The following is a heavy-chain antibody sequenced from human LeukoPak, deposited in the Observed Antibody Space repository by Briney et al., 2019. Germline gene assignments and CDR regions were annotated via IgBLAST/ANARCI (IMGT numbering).Heavy chain of an antibody. V-gene: IGHV3-30*18. D-gene: IGHD3-3*01. CDR3: AKDRDDFWSGYYFDY. CDR1: GFTFSSYG. Sequence: GGSLRLSCAASGFTFSSYGMQWVRQAPGKGLEGVAVISYDGSNKYYADSVKGRFTISRDNSKYTLYLQMNSLRAEDTAVYYCAKDRDDFWSGYYFDYWGQGTLVSVSS. J-gene: IGHJ4*02. CDR2: ISYDGSNK.